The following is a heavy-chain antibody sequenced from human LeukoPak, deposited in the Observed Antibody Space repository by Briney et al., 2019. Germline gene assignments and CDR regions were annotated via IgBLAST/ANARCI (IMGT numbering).Heavy chain of an antibody. CDR1: GGSFSGYY. V-gene: IGHV4-34*01. D-gene: IGHD2-15*01. CDR2: INHSEST. J-gene: IGHJ6*03. Sequence: SETLSLTCAVYGGSFSGYYWSWIRQPPGKGLEWIGEINHSESTNYNPSLKSRVTISVDTSKNQFSLKLSSVTAADTAVYYCARGRNCSSGSCSGIYYYYMDVWGKGTTVTVSS. CDR3: ARGRNCSSGSCSGIYYYYMDV.